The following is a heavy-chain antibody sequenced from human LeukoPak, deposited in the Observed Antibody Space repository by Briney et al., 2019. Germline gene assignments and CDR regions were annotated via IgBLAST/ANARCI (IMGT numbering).Heavy chain of an antibody. J-gene: IGHJ3*02. D-gene: IGHD6-13*01. CDR1: GYTFTSYA. CDR3: AWIIAAAADDAFDI. CDR2: INAGNGNT. Sequence: ASVKVSCKASGYTFTSYAMHWERQAPGQRLEWMGWINAGNGNTKYSQKFQGRVTITRDTSASTAYMELSSLRSEDTAVYYCAWIIAAAADDAFDIWGQGTMVTVSS. V-gene: IGHV1-3*01.